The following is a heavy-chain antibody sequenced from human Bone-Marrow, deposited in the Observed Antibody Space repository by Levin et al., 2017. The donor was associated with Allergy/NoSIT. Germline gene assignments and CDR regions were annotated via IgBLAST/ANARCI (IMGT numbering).Heavy chain of an antibody. CDR3: ARNPAQTGYFNY. Sequence: ASVKVSCKASGYTFTSYDINWVRQATGQGLEWMGWMNPNSGNTGYAQKFQGRVTMTRNTSISTAYMELNSLRSEDTAVYYCARNPAQTGYFNYWGQGTLVTVSS. J-gene: IGHJ4*02. CDR1: GYTFTSYD. CDR2: MNPNSGNT. V-gene: IGHV1-8*01.